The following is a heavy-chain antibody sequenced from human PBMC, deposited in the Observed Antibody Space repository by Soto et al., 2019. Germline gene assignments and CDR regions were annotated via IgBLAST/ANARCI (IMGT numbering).Heavy chain of an antibody. D-gene: IGHD2-2*01. CDR1: GYTFTSYA. Sequence: GASVKVSCKASGYTFTSYAMHWVRQAPGQRLEWMGWINAGNGNTKYSQKFQGRVTITRATPASTAYMELSSLRSEDTAVYYCARHGRLGYCSSTSCHYYYYYGMDVWGQGTTVTVSS. CDR2: INAGNGNT. CDR3: ARHGRLGYCSSTSCHYYYYYGMDV. J-gene: IGHJ6*02. V-gene: IGHV1-3*01.